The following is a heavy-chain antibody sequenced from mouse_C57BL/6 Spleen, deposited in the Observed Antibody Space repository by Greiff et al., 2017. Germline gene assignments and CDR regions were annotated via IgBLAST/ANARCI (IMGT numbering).Heavy chain of an antibody. V-gene: IGHV5-6*02. J-gene: IGHJ1*03. CDR1: GFTFSSYG. CDR3: ARDYYGSSPYWYFDV. Sequence: EVMLVESGGDLVKPGGSLKLSCAASGFTFSSYGMSWVRQTPDKRLEWVATISSGGSYTYYPDSVKGRFTISRDNAKNTLYLQMSSLKSEDTAMDYCARDYYGSSPYWYFDVWGTGTTVTVSS. CDR2: ISSGGSYT. D-gene: IGHD1-1*01.